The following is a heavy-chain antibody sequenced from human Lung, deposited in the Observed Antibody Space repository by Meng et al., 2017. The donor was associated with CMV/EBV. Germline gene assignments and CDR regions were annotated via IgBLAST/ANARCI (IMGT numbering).Heavy chain of an antibody. D-gene: IGHD3-22*01. J-gene: IGHJ3*02. CDR1: GGFFSGYY. Sequence: SETXSLXCAVYGGFFSGYYWSWIRQPPGKGLEWIAEINQSGSTNRNPTLKSRVTISVDTSKNLFSLNLTSVTAADTAVYYCARKDYYDISGHAFDIWGQGTXVTVAS. CDR2: INQSGST. V-gene: IGHV4-34*01. CDR3: ARKDYYDISGHAFDI.